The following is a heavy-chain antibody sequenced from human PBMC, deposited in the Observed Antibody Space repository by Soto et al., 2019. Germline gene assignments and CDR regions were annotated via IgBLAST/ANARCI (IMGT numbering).Heavy chain of an antibody. J-gene: IGHJ4*02. Sequence: QVQLVESGGGVVQPGRSLRLSCAASGFTFSSYAMHWVRQAPGKGLEWVAVISYDGSNKYYADSVKGRFTISRDNSKNTLYLQMNSLRAEDTAVYYCARFLEQYYYDSSGYSDYWGQGTLVPVSS. D-gene: IGHD3-22*01. CDR2: ISYDGSNK. CDR3: ARFLEQYYYDSSGYSDY. CDR1: GFTFSSYA. V-gene: IGHV3-30-3*01.